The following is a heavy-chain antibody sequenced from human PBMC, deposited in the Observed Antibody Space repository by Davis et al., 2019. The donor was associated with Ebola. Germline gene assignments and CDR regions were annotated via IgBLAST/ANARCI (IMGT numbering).Heavy chain of an antibody. V-gene: IGHV1-18*01. D-gene: IGHD2-15*01. CDR3: ARRGYCSGGNCYFYYYYGMDV. J-gene: IGHJ6*02. CDR2: ISAYNGNT. Sequence: ASVKVSCKASGYTFTSYGISWVRQAPGQGLEWMGWISAYNGNTNYAQKLQGRVTMTTDTSTSTAYMELRSLRSDDTAVYYCARRGYCSGGNCYFYYYYGMDVWGQGTTVTVSS. CDR1: GYTFTSYG.